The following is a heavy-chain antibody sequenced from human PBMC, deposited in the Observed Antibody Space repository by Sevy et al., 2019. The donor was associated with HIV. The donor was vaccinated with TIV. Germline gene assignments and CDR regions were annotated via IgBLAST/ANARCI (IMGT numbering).Heavy chain of an antibody. CDR2: LSYDERNK. V-gene: IGHV3-30*03. CDR3: ATDRDVLLVPSTMRDEYPGYGMDV. Sequence: CLRLSCAASGYIFSSYGIHWVRQAPGKGLEWVAFLSYDERNKYYADSVKGRFTISGDSSKNTFYLQMNNLRADDTAVYHCATDRDVLLVPSTMRDEYPGYGMDVWGQGTTVIVSS. D-gene: IGHD2-2*01. CDR1: GYIFSSYG. J-gene: IGHJ6*02.